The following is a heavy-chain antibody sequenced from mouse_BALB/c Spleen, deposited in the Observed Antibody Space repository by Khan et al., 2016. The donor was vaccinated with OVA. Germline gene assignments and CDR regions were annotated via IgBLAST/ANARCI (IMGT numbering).Heavy chain of an antibody. CDR3: ARGGFAY. Sequence: VQLKESGGGLVQPGGSRKLSCVASGFTFIDYGMAWVRQTPGKGPEWIAFISSVAYSIYYADTVTGRFTISRENAKKTLYLELSSLRADVTAMYYCARGGFAYWGQGTLVTVSA. CDR1: GFTFIDYG. V-gene: IGHV5-15*02. CDR2: ISSVAYSI. J-gene: IGHJ3*01.